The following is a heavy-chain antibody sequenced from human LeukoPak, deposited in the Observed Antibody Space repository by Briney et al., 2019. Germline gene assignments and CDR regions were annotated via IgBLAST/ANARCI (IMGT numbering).Heavy chain of an antibody. D-gene: IGHD5-18*01. CDR3: ARAPDTAIPYYYMDV. CDR2: IHHSGKT. V-gene: IGHV4-4*02. Sequence: PSGTLSLTCAVSGDSISSINWWTWVRLSPEKGPEWIGEIHHSGKTNYNPSLKSRVNISLDKSKNHFSLRVNSVVAADTAIYYCARAPDTAIPYYYMDVWGKGTTVTVSS. CDR1: GDSISSINW. J-gene: IGHJ6*03.